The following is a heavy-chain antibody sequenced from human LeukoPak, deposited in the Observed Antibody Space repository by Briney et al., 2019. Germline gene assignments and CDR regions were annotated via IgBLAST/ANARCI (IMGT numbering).Heavy chain of an antibody. D-gene: IGHD5-12*01. CDR3: AKGDVDSPLNFYY. CDR1: GFIFDDFT. CDR2: INWDGGST. Sequence: PRGSPCPSCAASGFIFDDFTLHWVRQAPGKGLEWVSLINWDGGSTYYAYSVKARSTISRDNSKNSLYLQMNSLTTEDTAFYYCAKGDVDSPLNFYYWGQGTLVTVSS. V-gene: IGHV3-43*01. J-gene: IGHJ4*02.